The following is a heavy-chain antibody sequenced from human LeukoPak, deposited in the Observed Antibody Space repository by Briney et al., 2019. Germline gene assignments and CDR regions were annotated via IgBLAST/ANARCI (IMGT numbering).Heavy chain of an antibody. J-gene: IGHJ6*03. Sequence: PGGSLRLSCAASGFSFSDYQMSWIRQPPGKGLEWIGEINHSGITNYNPSLKSRLTISVDTSKNQFSLRLSSVTAADTAVYYCARGLREFGYYYYHMDVWGKGTTVTVSS. CDR2: INHSGIT. V-gene: IGHV4-34*01. CDR3: ARGLREFGYYYYHMDV. CDR1: GFSFSDYQ. D-gene: IGHD3-10*01.